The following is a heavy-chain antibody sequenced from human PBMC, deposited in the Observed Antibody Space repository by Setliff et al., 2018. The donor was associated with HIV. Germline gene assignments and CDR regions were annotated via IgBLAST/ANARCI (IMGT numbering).Heavy chain of an antibody. J-gene: IGHJ6*03. CDR3: ARVSSTYWYSIFRNYYYHMDV. CDR1: GYTLTTYG. Sequence: ASVKVSCKASGYTLTTYGITWVRQAPGQGLEWMGWINTYNGNTNYAQNLQGRITMTTDTSTSTAYMELRSLRSDDTAVYYCARVSSTYWYSIFRNYYYHMDVWGKGTTVTVSS. V-gene: IGHV1-18*01. D-gene: IGHD2-8*02. CDR2: INTYNGNT.